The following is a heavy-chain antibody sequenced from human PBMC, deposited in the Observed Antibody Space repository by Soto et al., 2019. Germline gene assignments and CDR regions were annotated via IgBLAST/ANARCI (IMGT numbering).Heavy chain of an antibody. CDR3: ARLAVTRFLFDY. CDR1: GGSISSYY. D-gene: IGHD4-17*01. V-gene: IGHV4-59*08. Sequence: SETLSLTCTVSGGSISSYYWSWIRQPPGKGLEWIGYIYYSGSTNYNPSLKGRVTISVDTSKNQFSLKLSSVTAADTAVYCCARLAVTRFLFDYWGQGTLVTVSS. J-gene: IGHJ4*02. CDR2: IYYSGST.